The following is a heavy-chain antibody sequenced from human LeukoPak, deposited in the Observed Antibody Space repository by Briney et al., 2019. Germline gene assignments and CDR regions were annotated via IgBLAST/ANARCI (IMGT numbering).Heavy chain of an antibody. CDR2: ISDSGGYT. Sequence: PGGSLGLSCAASGLTFRTYAMSWVRQAPGKGLEWVSSISDSGGYTFYADSVKGRFTISRDNSKNTVYLQMNSLRAEDTAVYYCAKGGSYRSQPYFDYWGQGTPVTVSS. V-gene: IGHV3-23*01. J-gene: IGHJ4*02. CDR3: AKGGSYRSQPYFDY. D-gene: IGHD3-16*02. CDR1: GLTFRTYA.